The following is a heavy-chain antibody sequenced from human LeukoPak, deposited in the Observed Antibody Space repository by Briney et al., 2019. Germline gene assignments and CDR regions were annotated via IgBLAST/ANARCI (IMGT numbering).Heavy chain of an antibody. D-gene: IGHD4/OR15-4a*01. J-gene: IGHJ4*02. CDR1: GFTFSSYA. CDR2: ISGSGGGT. V-gene: IGHV3-23*01. Sequence: PGGSLRLSCAASGFTFSSYAMSWVREAPGEGLEWGSAISGSGGGTYYADSVKGRFTISRDNSKNTLYLQMNSLRAEDTAVYYCAKDMVGVVDFWGQGTLVTVSS. CDR3: AKDMVGVVDF.